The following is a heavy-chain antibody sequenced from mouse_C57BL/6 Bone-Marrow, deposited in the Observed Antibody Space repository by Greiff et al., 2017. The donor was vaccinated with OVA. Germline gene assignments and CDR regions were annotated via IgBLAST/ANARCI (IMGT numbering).Heavy chain of an antibody. J-gene: IGHJ4*01. D-gene: IGHD1-1*01. Sequence: QVQLQQPGAELVMPGASVKLSCKASGYTFPSYWMHWVKQRHGQGLEWIGEIDHSDSYTNYNQKFKGKSTLTVDKSSSTAYMQLSSLTSADSAVYYCLIITTVVAKRYYYAMDYWGQGTSVTVSS. CDR3: LIITTVVAKRYYYAMDY. CDR1: GYTFPSYW. CDR2: IDHSDSYT. V-gene: IGHV1-69*01.